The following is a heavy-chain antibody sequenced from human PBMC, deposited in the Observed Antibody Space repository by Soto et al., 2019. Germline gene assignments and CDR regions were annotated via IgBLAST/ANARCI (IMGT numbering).Heavy chain of an antibody. CDR3: ARACRFDP. V-gene: IGHV4-34*01. CDR2: INHSGTT. CDR1: GGSFSGYQ. Sequence: ASETLSLISDVYGGSFSGYQWNWIRQSPGQGLEWSGEINHSGTTKYNPSLESRINLSVDTAKKQFSLKMFSVTAADTAIYYCARACRFDPWGLGTQVTVSS. J-gene: IGHJ5*02.